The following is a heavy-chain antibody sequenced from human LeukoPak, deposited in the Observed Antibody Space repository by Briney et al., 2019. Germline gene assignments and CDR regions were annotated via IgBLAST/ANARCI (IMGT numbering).Heavy chain of an antibody. CDR1: GFTFDDYA. V-gene: IGHV3-9*03. D-gene: IGHD4-11*01. Sequence: GGSLRLSCAASGFTFDDYAMHWVRQAPGKGLEWVSGISWNSGSIGYADSVKGRFTISRDNAKNSLYLQMNSLRAEDMALYYCAKARSPHGVTVTTFFDNWGQGTLVTVPS. CDR3: AKARSPHGVTVTTFFDN. J-gene: IGHJ4*02. CDR2: ISWNSGSI.